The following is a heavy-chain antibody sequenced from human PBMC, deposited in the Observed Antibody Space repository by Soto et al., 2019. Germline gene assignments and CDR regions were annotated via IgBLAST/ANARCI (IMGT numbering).Heavy chain of an antibody. V-gene: IGHV3-23*01. D-gene: IGHD2-2*01. J-gene: IGHJ6*02. CDR1: GFTFSSYA. CDR2: ISGSGGST. Sequence: PGGSLRLSCAASGFTFSSYAMSWVRQAPGKGLEWVSAISGSGGSTYYADSAKGRFTISRDNSKNTLYLQMNSLRAEDTAVYYCATSVVPAAIHYYCYGMDVWGQGTTVTVSS. CDR3: ATSVVPAAIHYYCYGMDV.